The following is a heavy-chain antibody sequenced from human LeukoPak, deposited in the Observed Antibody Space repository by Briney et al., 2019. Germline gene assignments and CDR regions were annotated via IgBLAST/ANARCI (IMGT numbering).Heavy chain of an antibody. V-gene: IGHV3-23*01. CDR2: ISGSGGST. CDR1: GFTFSSYA. D-gene: IGHD6-13*01. J-gene: IGHJ2*01. CDR3: AKDHGIAAAGYWYFDL. Sequence: PGGSLRLSCAASGFTFSSYAMSWVRQAPGKGLEWVSAISGSGGSTYYADSVKGRFTISRDNSKNTLYLQMNSLRAEDTAVYHCAKDHGIAAAGYWYFDLWGRGTLVTVSS.